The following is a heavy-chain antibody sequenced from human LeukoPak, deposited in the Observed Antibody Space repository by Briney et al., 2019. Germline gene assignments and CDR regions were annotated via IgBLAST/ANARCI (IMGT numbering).Heavy chain of an antibody. CDR2: INPSGGST. J-gene: IGHJ5*02. Sequence: ASVKVSCKASGYTFTSYYMHWVRQAPGQGLEWMGIINPSGGSTSYAQKFQGRVTMTRDTSISTAYMELSRLKSDDTAVYFCARGPVTPLQNWFDPWGQGTLVTVSS. V-gene: IGHV1-46*01. CDR3: ARGPVTPLQNWFDP. CDR1: GYTFTSYY. D-gene: IGHD4-17*01.